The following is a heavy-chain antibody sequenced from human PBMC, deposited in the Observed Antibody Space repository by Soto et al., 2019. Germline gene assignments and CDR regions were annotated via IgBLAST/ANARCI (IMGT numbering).Heavy chain of an antibody. CDR1: GFTFSSYN. CDR2: ISSSSSYI. J-gene: IGHJ4*02. CDR3: ARENYYDSSGYYGY. V-gene: IGHV3-21*01. D-gene: IGHD3-22*01. Sequence: GGSLRLSCAASGFTFSSYNMNWVRQAPGKGLEWVSSISSSSSYIYYADSMRGRFTISRDNAKNSLYLQMNSLRAEDTAVYYCARENYYDSSGYYGYWGQGTLVTVSS.